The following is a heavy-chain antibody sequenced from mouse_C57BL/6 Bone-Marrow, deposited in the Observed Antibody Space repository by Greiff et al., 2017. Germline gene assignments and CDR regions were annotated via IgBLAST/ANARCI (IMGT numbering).Heavy chain of an antibody. Sequence: QVQLQQPGAELVKPGASVKLSCKASGYTFTSYWMHWVKKRPGQGLEWIGMIHPNSGSTNYNEKFKSKATLTVDKSSSTAYMQLSSLTSEDSAVYYCARSAYYGSSFFDYWGQGTTLTVSS. CDR3: ARSAYYGSSFFDY. CDR2: IHPNSGST. V-gene: IGHV1-64*01. D-gene: IGHD1-1*01. J-gene: IGHJ2*01. CDR1: GYTFTSYW.